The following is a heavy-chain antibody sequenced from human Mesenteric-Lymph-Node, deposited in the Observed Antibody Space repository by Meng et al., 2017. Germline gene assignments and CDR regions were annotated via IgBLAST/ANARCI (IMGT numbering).Heavy chain of an antibody. V-gene: IGHV1-69*05. CDR3: ARDASGYSSSWPLYYYYGMDV. J-gene: IGHJ6*02. CDR2: IIPIFGTA. D-gene: IGHD6-13*01. Sequence: SVKVSCKASGGTFSSYAISWVRQAPGQGLEWMGGIIPIFGTANYAQKFQGRVTMTTDTSTSTAYMELRSLRSDDTAVYYCARDASGYSSSWPLYYYYGMDVWGQGTTVTVSS. CDR1: GGTFSSYA.